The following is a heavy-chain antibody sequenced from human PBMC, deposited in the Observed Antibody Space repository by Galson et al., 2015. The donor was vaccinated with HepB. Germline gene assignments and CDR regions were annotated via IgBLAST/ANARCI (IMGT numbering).Heavy chain of an antibody. CDR2: ISGSGGST. J-gene: IGHJ6*02. D-gene: IGHD3-10*01. V-gene: IGHV3-23*01. CDR3: AKDPGGDYGSGSYYPPYYYYYGMDV. CDR1: GFTFSSYA. Sequence: SLRLSCAASGFTFSSYAMSWVRQAPGKGLEWVSAISGSGGSTYYADSVKGRFTISRDNSKNTLYLQMNSLRAEDTAVYYCAKDPGGDYGSGSYYPPYYYYYGMDVWGQGTTVTVSS.